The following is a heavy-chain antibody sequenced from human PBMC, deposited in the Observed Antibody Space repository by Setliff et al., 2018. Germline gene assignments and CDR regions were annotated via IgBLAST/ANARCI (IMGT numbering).Heavy chain of an antibody. D-gene: IGHD2-21*01. CDR1: GLIFSNNW. V-gene: IGHV3-7*03. Sequence: GGSLRLSCVASGLIFSNNWMSWVRQAPGKGLEWVTNINKDGSEEYYVDSVRGRFTISRDNAHNSPYLQMNNLRVEDTAVYYCTTRYHNPGDGYMAVFDFWGQGSLVTVSS. CDR2: INKDGSEE. J-gene: IGHJ4*02. CDR3: TTRYHNPGDGYMAVFDF.